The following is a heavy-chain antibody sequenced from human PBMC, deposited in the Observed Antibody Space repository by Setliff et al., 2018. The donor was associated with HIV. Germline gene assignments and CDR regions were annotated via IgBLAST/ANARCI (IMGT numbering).Heavy chain of an antibody. CDR3: ARDPHYFDTSGHYSWFYFDY. V-gene: IGHV4-39*07. CDR2: ISSSGST. J-gene: IGHJ4*02. D-gene: IGHD3-22*01. CDR1: GGSMTRSNYY. Sequence: PSETLSLTCTVSGGSMTRSNYYWGWIRQSPGRGLEWIGSISSSGSTTYHPSLRSRVTVSAATSKNQFSLKLTSVTAADTAVYFCARDPHYFDTSGHYSWFYFDYWGQGTLVTVSS.